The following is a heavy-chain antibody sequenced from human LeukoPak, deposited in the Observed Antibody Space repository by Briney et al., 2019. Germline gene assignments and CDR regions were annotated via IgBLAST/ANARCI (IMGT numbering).Heavy chain of an antibody. CDR1: GFTFSSNY. J-gene: IGHJ3*02. Sequence: GGSLRLSCAASGFTFSSNYMSWVRQAPGKGLEWGSVIYSGGSTYYADSVKGRFTISRDNSKNTLYLQMNSLRAEDTAVYYCARATYPLRMAFDIWGQGTMVTVSS. V-gene: IGHV3-53*01. CDR2: IYSGGST. CDR3: ARATYPLRMAFDI. D-gene: IGHD2/OR15-2a*01.